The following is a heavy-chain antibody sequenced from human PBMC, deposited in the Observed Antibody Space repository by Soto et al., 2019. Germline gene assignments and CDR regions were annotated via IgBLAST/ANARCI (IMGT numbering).Heavy chain of an antibody. D-gene: IGHD6-19*01. J-gene: IGHJ6*02. Sequence: PGGSLRLSCAASGFTFSSYAMSWARQAPGKGLEWVSAISGSGGSTYYADSVKGRFTISRDNSKNTLYLQMNSLRAEDTAVYYCAKDKISSGWTRTYYYYGMDVWGQGTTVTAP. CDR3: AKDKISSGWTRTYYYYGMDV. CDR1: GFTFSSYA. CDR2: ISGSGGST. V-gene: IGHV3-23*01.